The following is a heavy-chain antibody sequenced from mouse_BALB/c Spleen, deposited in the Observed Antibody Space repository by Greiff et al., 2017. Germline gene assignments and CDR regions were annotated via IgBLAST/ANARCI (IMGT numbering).Heavy chain of an antibody. D-gene: IGHD4-1*01. V-gene: IGHV2-5-1*01. CDR2: IWRGGST. J-gene: IGHJ4*01. CDR1: GFSLTSYG. Sequence: VQRVESGPSLVQPSQSLSITCTVSGFSLTSYGVHWVRQSPGKGLEWLGVIWRGGSTDYNAAFMSRLSITKDNSKSQVFFKMNSLQADDTAIYYCAKGRLGGDYAMDYWGQGTSVTVSS. CDR3: AKGRLGGDYAMDY.